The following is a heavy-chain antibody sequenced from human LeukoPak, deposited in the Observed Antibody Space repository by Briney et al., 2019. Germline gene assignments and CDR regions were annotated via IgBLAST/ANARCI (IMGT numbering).Heavy chain of an antibody. CDR1: GGSISSYY. CDR2: IYYSGST. D-gene: IGHD6-6*01. J-gene: IGHJ6*03. V-gene: IGHV4-59*01. Sequence: SETLSLTCTVSGGSISSYYWSWIRQPPGKGLEWIGYIYYSGSTNYNPSLKSRVTISVDTSKNQFSLKLSSVTAADTAVYYCASTRIAARXLVRYYMDVWGKGTTVTVSS. CDR3: ASTRIAARXLVRYYMDV.